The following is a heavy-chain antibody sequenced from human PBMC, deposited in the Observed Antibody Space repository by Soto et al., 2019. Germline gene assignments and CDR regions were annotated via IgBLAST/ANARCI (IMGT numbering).Heavy chain of an antibody. CDR1: GFTFSSYS. CDR2: ISSSSSTI. D-gene: IGHD3-3*01. V-gene: IGHV3-48*02. CDR3: ARVVAEDDFWSGYAMYDAFVI. Sequence: GGSLRLSCAASGFTFSSYSMNWVRQAPGKGLEWVSYISSSSSTIYYADSVKGRFTISRDNAKNSLYLQMNSLRDEDTAVYYCARVVAEDDFWSGYAMYDAFVIWGQGTMVTVSS. J-gene: IGHJ3*02.